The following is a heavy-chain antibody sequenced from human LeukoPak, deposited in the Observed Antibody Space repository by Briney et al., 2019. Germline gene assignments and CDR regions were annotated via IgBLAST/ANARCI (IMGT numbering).Heavy chain of an antibody. J-gene: IGHJ4*02. CDR1: GDTVSSKTVT. CDR2: TFYRSDWYD. V-gene: IGHV6-1*01. D-gene: IGHD3-22*01. CDR3: ARGSVGDSSGEHFDY. Sequence: SQTLSLTYALSGDTVSSKTVTWNWIRQSPSRGLEWLVRTFYRSDWYDDYARSVKGRIIIQADTSKNQFSLQLKSVTPDDTAIYYCARGSVGDSSGEHFDYWGQGAQVTVSS.